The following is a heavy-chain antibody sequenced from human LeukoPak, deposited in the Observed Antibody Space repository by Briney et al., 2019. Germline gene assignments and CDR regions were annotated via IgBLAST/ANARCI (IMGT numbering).Heavy chain of an antibody. CDR1: GFTFNNFA. J-gene: IGHJ5*02. CDR2: IHSDGRSK. CDR3: AKDLDGSYCVDL. D-gene: IGHD1-26*01. Sequence: GGSLRLSCAASGFTFNNFAIHWVRQAPGKGPEWVAVIHSDGRSKYYADSLKGRFTISRDNSKNTLYLQMNSLRSEDTALYYCAKDLDGSYCVDLWGQGTPVTVSS. V-gene: IGHV3-30*02.